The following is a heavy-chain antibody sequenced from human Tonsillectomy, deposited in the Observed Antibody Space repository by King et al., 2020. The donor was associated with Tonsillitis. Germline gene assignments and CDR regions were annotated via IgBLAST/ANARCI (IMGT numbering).Heavy chain of an antibody. J-gene: IGHJ6*02. CDR3: ANLRQWLEDYYYYGVDV. V-gene: IGHV3-23*04. Sequence: VQLVESGGGLVQPGGSLRLSCAASGFTFSSYAMSWVRQAPGKGLEWVSAISGSGGSGSGGSTYYADSVKGRFTISRDNSKNTLYLQMNSLRAEDTAVYYCANLRQWLEDYYYYGVDVWGQGTTVTVSS. CDR2: ISGSGGSGSGGST. D-gene: IGHD6-19*01. CDR1: GFTFSSYA.